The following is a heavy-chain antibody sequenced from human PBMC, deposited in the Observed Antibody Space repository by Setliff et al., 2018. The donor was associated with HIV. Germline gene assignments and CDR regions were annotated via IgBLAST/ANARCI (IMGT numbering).Heavy chain of an antibody. J-gene: IGHJ4*02. Sequence: SETLSLTCGVSGYSMSSGYYWGWIRQPPGKGLEWIGNVYHTGSTYSKPSLKSRVTISLDTSKNHFSLKLSSVTAADTAVYYCARQPLYNDYDWRSYYFDYWGQGSLVTVSS. CDR3: ARQPLYNDYDWRSYYFDY. D-gene: IGHD5-12*01. CDR1: GYSMSSGYY. V-gene: IGHV4-38-2*01. CDR2: VYHTGST.